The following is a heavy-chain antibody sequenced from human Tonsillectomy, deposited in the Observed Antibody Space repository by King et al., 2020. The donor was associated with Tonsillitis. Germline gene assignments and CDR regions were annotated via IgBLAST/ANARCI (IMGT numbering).Heavy chain of an antibody. CDR1: GFTVSSNY. J-gene: IGHJ4*02. CDR2: IYSGGST. CDR3: ARDRSGYDY. V-gene: IGHV3-66*01. Sequence: VQLVESGGDLVQPGGFLRLSCSASGFTVSSNYMRWVRQAPGKGLEWVSPIYSGGSTNYADSVKGRFTISRDNSKNTLYLQMNSLRAEDTAVYYCARDRSGYDYWGQGTLVTVSS. D-gene: IGHD3-22*01.